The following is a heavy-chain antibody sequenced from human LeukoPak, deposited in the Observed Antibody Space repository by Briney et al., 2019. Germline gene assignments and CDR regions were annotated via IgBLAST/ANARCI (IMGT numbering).Heavy chain of an antibody. V-gene: IGHV3-7*04. CDR2: IKPDGSDK. CDR3: ARARYCSSNSCYKDY. CDR1: GFTFNSYG. J-gene: IGHJ4*02. Sequence: GGSLRLSCAASGFTFNSYGMHWVRQAPGKGLEWVANIKPDGSDKYYVDSVKGRFTISRDNAKNSLYLQMNTLRAEDTAVYYCARARYCSSNSCYKDYWGQGTLVTVSS. D-gene: IGHD2-2*02.